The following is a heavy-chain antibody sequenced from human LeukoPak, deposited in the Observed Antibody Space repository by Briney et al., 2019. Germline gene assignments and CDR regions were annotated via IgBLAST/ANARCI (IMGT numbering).Heavy chain of an antibody. CDR2: LRYDGSNK. CDR3: AKDTVSRYCSGGSCLGAMDV. CDR1: GFTFSSYG. D-gene: IGHD2-15*01. V-gene: IGHV3-30*02. Sequence: GGSLRLSCAASGFTFSSYGMYWVRQAPGKGLEWVAFLRYDGSNKYYADSVKGRFTISRDNAKNTLYLQMSSQRAEDTAVYYCAKDTVSRYCSGGSCLGAMDVWGQGTTVTVSS. J-gene: IGHJ6*02.